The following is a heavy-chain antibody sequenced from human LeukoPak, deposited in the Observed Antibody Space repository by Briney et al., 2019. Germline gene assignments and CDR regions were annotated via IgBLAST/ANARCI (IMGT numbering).Heavy chain of an antibody. D-gene: IGHD5-18*01. V-gene: IGHV5-51*01. CDR3: ARLTYTAMAPHGY. CDR1: GYSFTSYW. Sequence: GESLKISCKGSGYSFTSYWIGWVRQVPGKSLEWMGIIYPGDSDTRYSPSFQGQVTISADKSISTAYLQWSSLKASDTAMYYCARLTYTAMAPHGYWGQGTLVTVSS. J-gene: IGHJ4*02. CDR2: IYPGDSDT.